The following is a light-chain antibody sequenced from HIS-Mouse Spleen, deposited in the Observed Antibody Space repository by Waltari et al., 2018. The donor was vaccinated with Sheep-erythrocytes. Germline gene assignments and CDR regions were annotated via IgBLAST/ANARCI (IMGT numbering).Light chain of an antibody. CDR2: SNN. Sequence: QRVTISCSGSSSNIGSNTVNWYKQLPGTAPKLLIYSNNQRPSGVPDRFSGSKSGTSASLAISGLQSEDEADYYCVAWDDSLNGPVFGGGTKLTVL. CDR3: VAWDDSLNGPV. J-gene: IGLJ3*02. V-gene: IGLV1-44*01. CDR1: SSNIGSNT.